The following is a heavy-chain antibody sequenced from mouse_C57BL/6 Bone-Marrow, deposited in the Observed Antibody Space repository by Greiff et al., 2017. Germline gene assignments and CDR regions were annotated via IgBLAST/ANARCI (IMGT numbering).Heavy chain of an antibody. CDR3: AREGYYGSSYPFYWYFDV. CDR2: IDPSDSYT. D-gene: IGHD1-1*01. V-gene: IGHV1-69*01. CDR1: GYTFTSYW. J-gene: IGHJ1*03. Sequence: QVQLQQPGADLVMPGASVKLSCKASGYTFTSYWMHWVKQRPGQGLEWIGEIDPSDSYTNSNQKFKGKSTLTVDKSSSTAYMQLSSLTSEDSAVYYCAREGYYGSSYPFYWYFDVWGTGTTVTVSS.